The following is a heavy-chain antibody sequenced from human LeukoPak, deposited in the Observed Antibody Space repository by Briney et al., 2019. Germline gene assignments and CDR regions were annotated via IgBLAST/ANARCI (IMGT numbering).Heavy chain of an antibody. V-gene: IGHV4-34*01. J-gene: IGHJ3*02. D-gene: IGHD1-14*01. CDR3: ARDHEGEDI. CDR2: INHSGST. CDR1: GGSFSAYY. Sequence: SETLSLTCAVYGGSFSAYYWSWIRQPPGKGLEWIGEINHSGSTNYNPSLKSRVTISVDTSKNQFSLKLSSVTAADTAVYYCARDHEGEDIWGQGTMVTVSS.